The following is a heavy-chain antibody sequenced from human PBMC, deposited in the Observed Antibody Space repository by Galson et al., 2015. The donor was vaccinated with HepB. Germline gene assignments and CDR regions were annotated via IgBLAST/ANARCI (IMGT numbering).Heavy chain of an antibody. CDR1: GFSFSSYA. V-gene: IGHV3-23*01. J-gene: IGHJ6*02. D-gene: IGHD6-13*01. CDR3: AKGWEAAAGTNGIDG. Sequence: SLRLSCAASGFSFSSYAMSWFRQAPGKGLEFVSGIIESGGNAYYADSVRGRFTISRDNSKDMLYLQMNSLRAEDTAIYYCAKGWEAAAGTNGIDGWGQGTAVTVFS. CDR2: IIESGGNA.